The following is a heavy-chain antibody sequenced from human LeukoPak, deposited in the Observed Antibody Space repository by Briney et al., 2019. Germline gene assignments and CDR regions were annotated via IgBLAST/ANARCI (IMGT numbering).Heavy chain of an antibody. CDR2: IWYDGSNK. Sequence: PGGSLRLSCAAPGFTFSSYGMHWVRQAPGKGLEWVAVIWYDGSNKYYADSVKGRFTISRDNSKNTLYLQMNSLRAEDTAVYYCARDAGTSYSSGWYPDYWGQGTLVTVSS. CDR3: ARDAGTSYSSGWYPDY. V-gene: IGHV3-33*01. D-gene: IGHD6-19*01. CDR1: GFTFSSYG. J-gene: IGHJ4*02.